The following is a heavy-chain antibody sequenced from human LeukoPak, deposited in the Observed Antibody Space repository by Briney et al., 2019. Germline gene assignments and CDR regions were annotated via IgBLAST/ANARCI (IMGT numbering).Heavy chain of an antibody. Sequence: GGSLRLSCAASGFTFSSYDMHWVRQATGKGLEWVSAIGTAGDTYYPGSVKARFTIFRENAKNSLYLQMKSLRAGDRAVYYCARGSLGYCSGGSCYSRGGNWFDPWGQGTLVTVSS. J-gene: IGHJ5*02. CDR3: ARGSLGYCSGGSCYSRGGNWFDP. V-gene: IGHV3-13*04. CDR1: GFTFSSYD. D-gene: IGHD2-15*01. CDR2: IGTAGDT.